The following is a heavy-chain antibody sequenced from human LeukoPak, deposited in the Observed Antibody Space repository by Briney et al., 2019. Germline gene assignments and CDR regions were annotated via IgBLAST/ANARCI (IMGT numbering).Heavy chain of an antibody. CDR2: ISGSGVST. D-gene: IGHD1-7*01. J-gene: IGHJ4*02. CDR3: AKDERNWNYNLASQTYD. Sequence: QAGGSLRLSCAASGFRFSSYAMSWVRQAPGKGLEWVSAISGSGVSTYYADSVKGRFTVSRDNSKNTLYLQMSSLRAGDTAVYYCAKDERNWNYNLASQTYDWGQGTLVTVSS. V-gene: IGHV3-23*01. CDR1: GFRFSSYA.